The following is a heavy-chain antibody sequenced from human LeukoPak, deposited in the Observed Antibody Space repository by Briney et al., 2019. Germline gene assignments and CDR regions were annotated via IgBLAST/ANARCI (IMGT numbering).Heavy chain of an antibody. D-gene: IGHD6-19*01. CDR2: IDHSGST. J-gene: IGHJ4*02. Sequence: SETLSLTCAVYGGSFSGFYWNWIRQPPGKGLEWIGEIDHSGSTNYNPSLKSRVTISVDTSKNQFSLKLSSMTAADTAVYYCARVSSGWPPRYWGQGTLVTVSS. CDR1: GGSFSGFY. V-gene: IGHV4-34*01. CDR3: ARVSSGWPPRY.